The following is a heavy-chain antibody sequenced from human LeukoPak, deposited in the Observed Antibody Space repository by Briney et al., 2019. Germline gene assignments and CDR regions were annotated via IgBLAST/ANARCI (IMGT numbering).Heavy chain of an antibody. V-gene: IGHV3-21*01. D-gene: IGHD6-19*01. CDR3: ARDLAVAGLHYFDY. CDR2: ISSSSYI. Sequence: GGSLRLSCAASGFTFSSYSMNWVRQAPGKGLEWVSSISSSSYIYYADSVKGRFTISRDNAKNSLYLQMNSLRAEDTAVYYCARDLAVAGLHYFDYWGQGTLVTVSS. J-gene: IGHJ4*02. CDR1: GFTFSSYS.